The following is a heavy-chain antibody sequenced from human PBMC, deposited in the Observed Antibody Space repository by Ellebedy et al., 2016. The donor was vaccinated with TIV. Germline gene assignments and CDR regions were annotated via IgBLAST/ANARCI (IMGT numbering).Heavy chain of an antibody. D-gene: IGHD5-12*01. CDR2: ISVYNGDT. CDR1: DNTFNNYF. V-gene: IGHV1-18*04. CDR3: ARVGWGYSGGEEY. Sequence: ASVKVSCKAPDNTFNNYFIHWVRQAPGHGLEWMGWISVYNGDTKYAQKLQGRVTMTTDTSTATAYMELRSHTSDDTAVYYCARVGWGYSGGEEYWGQGALVIVSS. J-gene: IGHJ4*02.